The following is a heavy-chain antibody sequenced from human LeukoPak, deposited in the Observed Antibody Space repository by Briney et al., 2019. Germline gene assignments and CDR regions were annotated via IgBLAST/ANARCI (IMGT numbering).Heavy chain of an antibody. CDR3: ARGYYYDSRDAFYI. J-gene: IGHJ3*02. V-gene: IGHV1-8*01. CDR1: GYTFTSYD. Sequence: ASVSVSSKASGYTFTSYDINWVRQATGQGVEWMGWMNPNSGNTDYAQKFQGRVTMTRNTSISTAYMELSSLRSEDTAVYYCARGYYYDSRDAFYIWGQGTMVTVSS. CDR2: MNPNSGNT. D-gene: IGHD3-22*01.